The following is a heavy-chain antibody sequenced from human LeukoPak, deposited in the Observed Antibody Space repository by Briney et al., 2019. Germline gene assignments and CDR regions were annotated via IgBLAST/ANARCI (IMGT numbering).Heavy chain of an antibody. CDR1: GFTFSSYG. V-gene: IGHV3-33*01. Sequence: GRSLRLSCAASGFTFSSYGMHWVRQAPGKGLEWVAFIRYDGSNKCYADSVKGRFSISRENAKNSLYLQMNSLRAGDTAVYYCARRGVEPGIAVAGPAYFDYWGQGTLVTVSS. D-gene: IGHD6-13*01. CDR3: ARRGVEPGIAVAGPAYFDY. J-gene: IGHJ4*02. CDR2: IRYDGSNK.